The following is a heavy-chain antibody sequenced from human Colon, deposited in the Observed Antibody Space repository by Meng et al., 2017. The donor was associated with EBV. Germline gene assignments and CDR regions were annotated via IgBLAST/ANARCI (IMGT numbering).Heavy chain of an antibody. CDR3: ARNYYFDY. CDR1: GGSINSGDYY. V-gene: IGHV4-30-4*01. CDR2: IYYTGST. Sequence: QVGLTVSGQGLVNPSQTLSLTCTVSGGSINSGDYYWSWIRQPPGKGLEWIGYIYYTGSTYYNPSLKSRVTISMDTSKNQFSLRLSSVTAADTAVYYCARNYYFDYWGQGTLVTVSS. J-gene: IGHJ4*02.